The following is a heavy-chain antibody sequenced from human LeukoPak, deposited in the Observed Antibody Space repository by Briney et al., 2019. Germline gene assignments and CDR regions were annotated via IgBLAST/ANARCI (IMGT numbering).Heavy chain of an antibody. CDR3: AKEGGIVGVSS. J-gene: IGHJ5*02. D-gene: IGHD1-26*01. CDR2: INPTGRKT. CDR1: GFTFSTYA. V-gene: IGHV3-23*01. Sequence: GGSLRLSCTASGFTFSTYAMSWVRQAPGKGLEWVSAINPTGRKTYYADSMKGRFTISRDNSKNTLYLQVNGLRAEDTAVYYCAKEGGIVGVSSWGQGTLVTVSS.